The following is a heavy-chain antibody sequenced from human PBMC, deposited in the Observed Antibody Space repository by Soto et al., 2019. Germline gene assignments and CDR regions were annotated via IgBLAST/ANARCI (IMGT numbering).Heavy chain of an antibody. CDR1: GGTFSSYT. V-gene: IGHV1-69*02. D-gene: IGHD2-2*01. J-gene: IGHJ6*02. Sequence: GASVKVSCKASGGTFSSYTISWVRQAPGQGLEWMGRIIPILGIANYAQKFQGRVTITADESKSTAYMELSSLRSEDTAVYYCARSQGSSTSLEIYYYYYYGMDVWGQGTTVTVSS. CDR2: IIPILGIA. CDR3: ARSQGSSTSLEIYYYYYYGMDV.